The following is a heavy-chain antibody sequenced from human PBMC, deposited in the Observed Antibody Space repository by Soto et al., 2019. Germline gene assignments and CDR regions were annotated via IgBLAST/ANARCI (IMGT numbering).Heavy chain of an antibody. CDR1: GFTFSNYA. CDR3: AKDLNGSGSFTSYYHYGMDV. D-gene: IGHD3-10*01. J-gene: IGHJ6*02. V-gene: IGHV3-23*01. Sequence: EVQMLESGGGLVHPGGSLRLSCAASGFTFSNYAMNWVRQAPGKGLEWVSSISGSGRNTYYADSVKGRLNISRDSSKTTLYLQMNSLRVEDTGVYYCAKDLNGSGSFTSYYHYGMDVWGQGTTVTVSS. CDR2: ISGSGRNT.